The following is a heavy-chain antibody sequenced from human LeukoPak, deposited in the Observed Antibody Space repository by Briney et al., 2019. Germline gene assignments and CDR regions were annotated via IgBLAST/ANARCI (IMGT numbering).Heavy chain of an antibody. D-gene: IGHD3-22*01. CDR1: GFTFSSYA. Sequence: GGSLRLSCAASGFTFSSYAMSWVRQAPGKGLEWVSAISGRGGSTYYADSVKGRFTISRDNSKNTLYLQMNSLRAEDTAVYYCAKVSIPDYYDSSGYPLDYWGQGTLVTVSS. V-gene: IGHV3-23*01. CDR3: AKVSIPDYYDSSGYPLDY. J-gene: IGHJ4*02. CDR2: ISGRGGST.